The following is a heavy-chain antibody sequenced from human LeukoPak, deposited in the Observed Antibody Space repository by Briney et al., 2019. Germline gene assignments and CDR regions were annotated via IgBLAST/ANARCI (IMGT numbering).Heavy chain of an antibody. CDR1: GFTFSRYE. D-gene: IGHD2-15*01. CDR2: ITSSGSAV. V-gene: IGHV3-48*03. J-gene: IGHJ5*02. Sequence: PGGSLRLSCAASGFTFSRYEMNWLRQAPGEGREGVAYITSSGSAVYYADSVKGRVTISRDNAKNSLYMQMNSLRAEDTAAYYCARDPQYCSGWYDAWFDPWGQGTLVTVSS. CDR3: ARDPQYCSGWYDAWFDP.